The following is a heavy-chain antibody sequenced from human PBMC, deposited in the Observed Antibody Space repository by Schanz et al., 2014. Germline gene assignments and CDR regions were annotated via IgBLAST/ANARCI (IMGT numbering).Heavy chain of an antibody. CDR1: GDSMSSGGYY. CDR2: IYDSGNT. CDR3: ARSPGDFPGWFDS. D-gene: IGHD4-17*01. J-gene: IGHJ5*01. V-gene: IGHV4-30-2*01. Sequence: QLQLQESGSGLVKPSQTLSLTCNVSGDSMSSGGYYWNWIRQHPGKGLEWIGYIYDSGNTYYNPSLKSRVTISVDRSKNQFSLSLNSVTAADTAVYYCARSPGDFPGWFDSWGQGTLVTVSS.